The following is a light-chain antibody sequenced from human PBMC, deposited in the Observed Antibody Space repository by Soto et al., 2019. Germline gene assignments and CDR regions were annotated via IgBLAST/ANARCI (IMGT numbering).Light chain of an antibody. V-gene: IGKV1-39*01. CDR3: QQSYGTPFT. CDR2: AAS. J-gene: IGKJ4*01. Sequence: DMEMTQSPSSLSASVGDRVTITCRASQSISNYLNWYQHKSGKVPKLLIYAASSLQSGVPTRFRGSGTGTDFTLTINSLQPEDFATYYCQQSYGTPFTFGGGTKIEIK. CDR1: QSISNY.